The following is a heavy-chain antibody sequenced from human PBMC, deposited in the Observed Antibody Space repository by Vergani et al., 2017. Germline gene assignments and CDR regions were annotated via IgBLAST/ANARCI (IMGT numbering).Heavy chain of an antibody. CDR3: ARVGTSSNRDYFDY. Sequence: QVQLVQSGAEVKKPGASVKVSCKASGYTFTDYFMHWVRQAPGQGLGWMGWINPNSGGTNYAQKFQGRVTMTRDTSISTAYMELRNLRSDDTAVYYCARVGTSSNRDYFDYWGQGTLVTVSS. CDR2: INPNSGGT. J-gene: IGHJ4*02. V-gene: IGHV1-2*02. CDR1: GYTFTDYF. D-gene: IGHD2-2*01.